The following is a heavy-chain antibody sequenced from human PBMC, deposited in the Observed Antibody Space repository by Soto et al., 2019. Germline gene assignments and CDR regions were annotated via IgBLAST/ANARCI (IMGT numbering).Heavy chain of an antibody. J-gene: IGHJ3*01. D-gene: IGHD1-26*01. V-gene: IGHV3-74*01. CDR3: ASDIASVVGASAALDV. Sequence: GVSLRLSCAASGLTFSSYWMHWVRQAPGKGLVWVSRISTDGSVTTYADSVKGRFTISRDNAKNTLYLQMNSLRTEDTAVYYCASDIASVVGASAALDVWGQGTMVTVSS. CDR1: GLTFSSYW. CDR2: ISTDGSVT.